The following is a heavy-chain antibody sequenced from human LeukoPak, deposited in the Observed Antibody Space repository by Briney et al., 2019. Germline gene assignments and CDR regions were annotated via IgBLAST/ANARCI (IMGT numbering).Heavy chain of an antibody. CDR2: ITGDGSDT. J-gene: IGHJ1*01. V-gene: IGHV3-23*01. CDR3: AKAVRYSTTWAAEYCHD. D-gene: IGHD6-13*01. Sequence: GGSLRLSCAASGFTFSSHAYALSWVRLAPGKGLEWVSSITGDGSDTYYASSVKGRFTISRDDSKNTLHMQMNRLRAEDTAVYYWAKAVRYSTTWAAEYCHDWGQGTRVTV. CDR1: GFTFSSHAYA.